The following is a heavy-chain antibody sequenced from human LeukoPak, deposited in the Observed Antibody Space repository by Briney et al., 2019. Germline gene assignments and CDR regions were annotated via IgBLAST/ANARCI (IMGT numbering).Heavy chain of an antibody. CDR1: GITLSNYG. Sequence: GGSLRLSCAVSGITLSNYGMSWVRQAPGKGLEWVAGISDSAGSTNYADSVKGRFTISRDNPKNTLYLQMSSLRAEDTAVYFCAKRGVVIRVILVGFHKEAYYFDSWGQGALVTVSS. J-gene: IGHJ4*02. CDR2: ISDSAGST. CDR3: AKRGVVIRVILVGFHKEAYYFDS. D-gene: IGHD3-22*01. V-gene: IGHV3-23*01.